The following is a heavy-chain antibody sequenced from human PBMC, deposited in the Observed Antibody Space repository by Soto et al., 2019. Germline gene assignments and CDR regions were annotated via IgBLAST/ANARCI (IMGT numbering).Heavy chain of an antibody. V-gene: IGHV3-33*01. CDR3: GQSVAGRTDAFDI. CDR2: IWYDGSNK. Sequence: GGSVRLSCAASGFTFSSYGMHWVRQAPGKGLERVAVIWYDGSNKYYADSVKGRFTISRDKSKNTLYLQMNSLRAEDTAVFYCGQSVAGRTDAFDIWGQGTMVTVSS. D-gene: IGHD6-19*01. J-gene: IGHJ3*02. CDR1: GFTFSSYG.